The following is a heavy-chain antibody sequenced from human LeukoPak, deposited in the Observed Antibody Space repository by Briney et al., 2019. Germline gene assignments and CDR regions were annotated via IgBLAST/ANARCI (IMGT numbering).Heavy chain of an antibody. CDR3: ARETMVRGKGFDY. CDR1: GFTFSSYW. V-gene: IGHV3-7*01. Sequence: PGGSLRLSCAVSGFTFSSYWMSWVRQAPGKGLEWVANIKKDGSEKYYVDSVKGRFTISRDNAKNSLYLQMNSLRAEDTAVYYCARETMVRGKGFDYWGQGTLVTVSS. D-gene: IGHD3-10*01. J-gene: IGHJ4*02. CDR2: IKKDGSEK.